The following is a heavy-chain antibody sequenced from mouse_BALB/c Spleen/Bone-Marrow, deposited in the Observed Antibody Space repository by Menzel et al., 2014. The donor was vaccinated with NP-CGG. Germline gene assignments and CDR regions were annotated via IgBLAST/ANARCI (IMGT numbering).Heavy chain of an antibody. V-gene: IGHV1S81*02. CDR3: TRSNYGYWYFDV. Sequence: QVQLKQSGAELVKPGASVKLSCKASGYSFTRYYMYWVKQRPGQGLEWIGEINPSNGGTNFNEKFKSKATLTVDKSSSTACMQVSSLTSEDSAVYYCTRSNYGYWYFDVWGAGTTVTVSS. CDR2: INPSNGGT. D-gene: IGHD1-1*01. J-gene: IGHJ1*01. CDR1: GYSFTRYY.